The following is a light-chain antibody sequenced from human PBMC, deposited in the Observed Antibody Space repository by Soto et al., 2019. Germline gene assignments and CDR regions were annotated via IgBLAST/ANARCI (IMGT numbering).Light chain of an antibody. V-gene: IGLV1-44*01. CDR2: SDN. Sequence: QSVLTQSPSASGTPGQRVTISCSGSTPNIGSNVVDWFQQFPGTAPKLLIYSDNQRPSGVPDRFSGSRSGTSASLAISGLQSEDEADYYCSSYADSSTVVFGGGTKLTVL. CDR3: SSYADSSTVV. CDR1: TPNIGSNV. J-gene: IGLJ2*01.